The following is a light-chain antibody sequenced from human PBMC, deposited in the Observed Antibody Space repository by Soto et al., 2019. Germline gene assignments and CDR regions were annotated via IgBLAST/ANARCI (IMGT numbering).Light chain of an antibody. CDR1: SSDVGGYNY. V-gene: IGLV2-11*01. CDR2: DVT. J-gene: IGLJ2*01. CDR3: CSYAGSYTVV. Sequence: QSALTQPRSVSGSPGQSVTISCTGTSSDVGGYNYVSWYQQHPDKVPKLIIYDVTKRPSGVPDRFSASKSGNTASLTISGLQAGDEADYYCCSYAGSYTVVFGGGTKVTVL.